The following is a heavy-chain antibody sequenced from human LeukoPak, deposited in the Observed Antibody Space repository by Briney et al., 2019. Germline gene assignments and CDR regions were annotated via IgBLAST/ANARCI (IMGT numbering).Heavy chain of an antibody. Sequence: PSQTLFLTCTVSGGSISSGSYYWSWIRQPAGKGLEWIGRIYTSGSTNYNPSLKSRVTISVDTSKNQFSLKLSSVTAADTAVYYCARGALQTWDYRGQGTLVTVSS. D-gene: IGHD4-11*01. J-gene: IGHJ4*02. CDR3: ARGALQTWDY. CDR2: IYTSGST. V-gene: IGHV4-61*02. CDR1: GGSISSGSYY.